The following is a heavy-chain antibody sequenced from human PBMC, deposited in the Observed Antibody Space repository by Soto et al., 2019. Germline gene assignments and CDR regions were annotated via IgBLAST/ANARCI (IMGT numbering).Heavy chain of an antibody. Sequence: QVQLVESGGGVVQPGRSLRLSCAASGFTFSSYGMHWVRQAPGKGLEWVAVISYDGSNKYYADSVKGRFTISRDNSKNTLYLQMNSLRAEDTAVYYCAKGQYSSSWYGPSYGMDVWGQGTTVTVSS. V-gene: IGHV3-30*18. CDR3: AKGQYSSSWYGPSYGMDV. D-gene: IGHD6-13*01. CDR2: ISYDGSNK. CDR1: GFTFSSYG. J-gene: IGHJ6*02.